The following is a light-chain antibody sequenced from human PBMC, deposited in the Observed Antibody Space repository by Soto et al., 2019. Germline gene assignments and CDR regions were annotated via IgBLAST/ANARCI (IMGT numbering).Light chain of an antibody. J-gene: IGKJ1*01. CDR3: QQRYSTTWT. CDR1: QSISSN. V-gene: IGKV1-39*01. CDR2: AAS. Sequence: DIQMTQSPSSLSAYVGDRVTITCRASQSISSNLNWYQQKPGTAPKLLIYAASSLQSWVPSRFSGSGPGTDFTLTISSLQPEDFATYYCQQRYSTTWTFGQGTKVDSK.